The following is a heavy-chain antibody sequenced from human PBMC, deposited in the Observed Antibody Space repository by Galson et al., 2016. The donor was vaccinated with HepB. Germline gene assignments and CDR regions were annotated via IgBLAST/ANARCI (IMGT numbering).Heavy chain of an antibody. CDR2: INPSSGST. CDR1: GYTFFNYY. J-gene: IGHJ2*01. CDR3: ARLGGTLTGYDNFGNLRGYFDL. V-gene: IGHV1-46*01. Sequence: SVTVSCKASGYTFFNYYIHWVRQAPGQGLEWMAMINPSSGSTIYAREFQGKISVTRNTASVPSDTSTGTVHLFLSSLRHEDTAVYYCARLGGTLTGYDNFGNLRGYFDLWGRGSLVTVSS. D-gene: IGHD3-9*01.